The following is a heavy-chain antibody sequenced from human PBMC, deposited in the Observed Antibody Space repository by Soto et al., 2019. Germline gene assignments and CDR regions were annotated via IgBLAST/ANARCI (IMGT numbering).Heavy chain of an antibody. CDR1: GVSISSYF. D-gene: IGHD3-10*01. V-gene: IGHV4-59*01. Sequence: PSETLSLTCTVSGVSISSYFWSWIRQPPGKGLEWIGYIFYSGSTNYSPSLKSRVTMSLDTSKNQFSLKLVSVTPADTAVYYCAREGISGSYYFDFWGQGTPVTVSS. J-gene: IGHJ4*02. CDR2: IFYSGST. CDR3: AREGISGSYYFDF.